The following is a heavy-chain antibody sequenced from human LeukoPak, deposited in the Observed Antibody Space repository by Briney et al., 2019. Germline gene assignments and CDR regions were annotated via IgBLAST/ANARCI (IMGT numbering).Heavy chain of an antibody. Sequence: PSETLSLTCAVSGGSFSGYYWSWVRQPPGKGLEWVGEINHSGSTNYNPSLKSRVTISVDTSKNKFSLKLSSVSAADTAVYYCARGGYSSSWRPPIDYWGQGTLVTVSS. J-gene: IGHJ4*02. CDR2: INHSGST. CDR1: GGSFSGYY. V-gene: IGHV4-34*01. CDR3: ARGGYSSSWRPPIDY. D-gene: IGHD6-13*01.